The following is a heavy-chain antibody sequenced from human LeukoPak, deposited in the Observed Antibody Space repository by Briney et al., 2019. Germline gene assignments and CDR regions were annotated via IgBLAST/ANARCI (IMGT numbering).Heavy chain of an antibody. CDR1: TFTLSTSW. Sequence: GGSLRLSCTASTFTLSTSWMTWVRQALGRGLEWVAHINQDGSDTQYVDSVKGRFTISRDIARNSVHLQMNSLRVEDTAMYYCARDPYSVSYGAFDIWGQGTMVTVSS. D-gene: IGHD1-26*01. J-gene: IGHJ3*02. CDR2: INQDGSDT. V-gene: IGHV3-7*05. CDR3: ARDPYSVSYGAFDI.